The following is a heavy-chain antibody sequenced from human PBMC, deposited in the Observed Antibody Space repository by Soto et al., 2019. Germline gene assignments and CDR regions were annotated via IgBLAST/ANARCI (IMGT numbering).Heavy chain of an antibody. V-gene: IGHV1-69*13. J-gene: IGHJ6*02. CDR1: GGTFSSYA. CDR2: IIPIFGTA. Sequence: SVKVSCKASGGTFSSYAISRVRQAPGQGLEWMGGIIPIFGTANYAQKFQGRVTITADESTSTAYMELSSLRSEDTAVYYCATVSPSGDFCSAYYDLPPASFYGMDVWG. D-gene: IGHD3-3*01. CDR3: ATVSPSGDFCSAYYDLPPASFYGMDV.